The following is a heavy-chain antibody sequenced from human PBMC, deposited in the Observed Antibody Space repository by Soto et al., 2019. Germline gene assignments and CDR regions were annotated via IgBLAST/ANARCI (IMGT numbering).Heavy chain of an antibody. CDR3: VRDQGGYDDY. V-gene: IGHV3-74*01. CDR1: GFTFSSYW. Sequence: GGSLRLSCAASGFTFSSYWMHWVRQVPGKGLVWVSRINTDVSITNYADSVKGRFTISRDNARNTLYLQMNSLRAEDTAIYYCVRDQGGYDDYWGQGTLVTVSS. J-gene: IGHJ4*02. D-gene: IGHD5-12*01. CDR2: INTDVSIT.